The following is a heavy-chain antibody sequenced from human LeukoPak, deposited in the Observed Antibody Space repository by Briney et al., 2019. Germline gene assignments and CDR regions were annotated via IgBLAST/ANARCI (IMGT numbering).Heavy chain of an antibody. CDR1: GGTFSSYA. V-gene: IGHV1-69*13. CDR3: ARAHALEDYYDSSGYYRGFDL. Sequence: SVKVSCKASGGTFSSYAISWVRQAPGQGLEWMGGIIPIFGTANYAQKFQGRVTITADESTSTAYMELSSLRSEDTAVYYCARAHALEDYYDSSGYYRGFDLWGRGTLVTVSS. CDR2: IIPIFGTA. J-gene: IGHJ2*01. D-gene: IGHD3-22*01.